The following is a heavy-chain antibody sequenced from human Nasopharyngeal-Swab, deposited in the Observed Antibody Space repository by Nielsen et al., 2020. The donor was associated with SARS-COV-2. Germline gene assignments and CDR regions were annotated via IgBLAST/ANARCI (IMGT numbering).Heavy chain of an antibody. V-gene: IGHV4-30-4*01. J-gene: IGHJ2*01. CDR2: IYYSGST. CDR1: GGSISSGDYY. Sequence: SETLSLTCTVSGGSISSGDYYWSWIRQPPGKGLEWIGYIYYSGSTYYNPSLKSRVTISVDTSKNQFSLKLSSVTAADTAVYYCASRLLWFGELSWYFDLWGRGTLVTVSS. D-gene: IGHD3-10*01. CDR3: ASRLLWFGELSWYFDL.